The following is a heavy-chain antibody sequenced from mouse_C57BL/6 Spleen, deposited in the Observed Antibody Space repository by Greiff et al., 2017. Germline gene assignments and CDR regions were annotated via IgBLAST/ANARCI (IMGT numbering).Heavy chain of an antibody. CDR1: GYTFTSYW. V-gene: IGHV1-72*01. CDR2: IDPNSGGT. D-gene: IGHD1-1*01. Sequence: QVQLKESGAELVKPGASVKLSCKASGYTFTSYWMHWVKQRPGRGLEWIGRIDPNSGGTTYNEKFKSKATLTVDKPSSTAYRQLSSLTSEDSAVYYGARTSYYGSSYAGFAYWGQGTLVTVSA. J-gene: IGHJ3*01. CDR3: ARTSYYGSSYAGFAY.